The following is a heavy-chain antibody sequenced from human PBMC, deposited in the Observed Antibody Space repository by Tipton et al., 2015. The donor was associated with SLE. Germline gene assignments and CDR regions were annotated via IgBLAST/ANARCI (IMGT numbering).Heavy chain of an antibody. CDR2: ISSSSSTI. V-gene: IGHV3-48*01. Sequence: GSLRLSCAASGFTFSSYSMNWVRQAPGKGLEWVSYISSSSSTIYYADSVKGRFTISRDNSKNTLYLQMNSLRAEDTAVYYCARSPGGSGWSGGFDYWGQGTLVTVSS. CDR1: GFTFSSYS. J-gene: IGHJ4*02. D-gene: IGHD6-19*01. CDR3: ARSPGGSGWSGGFDY.